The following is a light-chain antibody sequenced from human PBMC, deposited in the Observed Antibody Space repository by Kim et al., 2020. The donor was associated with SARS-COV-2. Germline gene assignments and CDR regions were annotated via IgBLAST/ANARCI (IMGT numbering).Light chain of an antibody. J-gene: IGLJ2*01. CDR2: YDT. CDR1: NIASKS. Sequence: VSVAPRETARITCGGDNIASKSVHWYQQKPGQAPVLVIYYDTDRPSGIPERFSGSNSGNTATLTISRVEAGDEAAYYCEVWDTSSDHVIFGGGTQLTVL. V-gene: IGLV3-21*04. CDR3: EVWDTSSDHVI.